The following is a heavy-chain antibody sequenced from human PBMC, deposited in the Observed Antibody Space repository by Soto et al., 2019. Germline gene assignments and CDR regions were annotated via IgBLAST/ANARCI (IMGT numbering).Heavy chain of an antibody. J-gene: IGHJ6*02. V-gene: IGHV4-4*07. CDR1: GGSISSYY. Sequence: PSETLSLTCTVSGGSISSYYWSWIRQPAGKGLEWIGRIYTSGSTNYNPSLKSRVTMSVDTSKNQFSLKLSSVTAADTAVYYCARDKGCTNGVCYSGYYGMDVWGQGTTVTVSS. D-gene: IGHD2-8*01. CDR2: IYTSGST. CDR3: ARDKGCTNGVCYSGYYGMDV.